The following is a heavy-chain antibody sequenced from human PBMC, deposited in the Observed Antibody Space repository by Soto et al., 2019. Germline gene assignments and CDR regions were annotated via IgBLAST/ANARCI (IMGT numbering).Heavy chain of an antibody. Sequence: QVQLVQSGAEVKKPGASVKVSCKASGYTFTSYAMHWVRQAPGQRLEWMGWINAGNGNTKYSQKFQGRVTITRDTSASTAYMELSSLRSEDTAVYYCARGGDYYDSSGYPVDYWGQGTLVTVSS. V-gene: IGHV1-3*01. D-gene: IGHD3-22*01. CDR3: ARGGDYYDSSGYPVDY. CDR1: GYTFTSYA. CDR2: INAGNGNT. J-gene: IGHJ4*02.